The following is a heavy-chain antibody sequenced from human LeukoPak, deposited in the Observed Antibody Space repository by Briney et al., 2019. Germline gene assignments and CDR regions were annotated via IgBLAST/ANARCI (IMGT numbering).Heavy chain of an antibody. CDR1: GFTFDDYA. CDR2: ISGSGGST. D-gene: IGHD2-15*01. Sequence: QTGGSLRLSCAASGFTFDDYAIHWVRQAPGKGLEWVSAISGSGGSTYYADSVKGRFTISRDNSKNTLYLQMNSLRAEDTAVYYCAQDSSGGSCFDCWGQGTLVTVSS. J-gene: IGHJ4*02. V-gene: IGHV3-23*01. CDR3: AQDSSGGSCFDC.